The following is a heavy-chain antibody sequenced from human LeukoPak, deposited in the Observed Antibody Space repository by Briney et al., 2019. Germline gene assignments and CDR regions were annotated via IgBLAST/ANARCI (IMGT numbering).Heavy chain of an antibody. J-gene: IGHJ4*02. CDR3: ARGSKWEHLDY. CDR2: ISAYNGNT. CDR1: GYSFSTYG. V-gene: IGHV1-18*01. Sequence: ASVKVSCKASGYSFSTYGITWVRQAPGQGLEWVGWISAYNGNTNYAQKLQGRVTMTTATSTNTAYMELRSLRSDDTAVYYCARGSKWEHLDYWGQGTLVTVSS. D-gene: IGHD1-26*01.